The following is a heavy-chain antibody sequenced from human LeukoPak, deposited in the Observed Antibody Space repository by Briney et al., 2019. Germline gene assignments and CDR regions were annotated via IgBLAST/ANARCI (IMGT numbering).Heavy chain of an antibody. V-gene: IGHV1-2*02. CDR1: GYTFTDYY. CDR2: INPNSGGT. CDR3: AREGPIVGATHLVDS. Sequence: ASVKVSCKASGYTFTDYYMHWVRQAPGQGLEWMGWINPNSGGTNYAQKFQGRVTMTRDTSISTAYMELSRLRSDDTAVYYCAREGPIVGATHLVDSWGQGTLVTVPS. D-gene: IGHD1-26*01. J-gene: IGHJ4*02.